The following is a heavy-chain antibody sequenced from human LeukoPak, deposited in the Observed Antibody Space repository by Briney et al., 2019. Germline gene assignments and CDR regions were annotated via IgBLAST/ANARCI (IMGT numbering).Heavy chain of an antibody. J-gene: IGHJ4*02. CDR1: GYTLTELS. D-gene: IGHD3-22*01. CDR3: ARDPRTYYYDSSGYYDY. CDR2: FDPEDGET. Sequence: ASVKVSCKVSGYTLTELSMHWVRQAPGRGLEWMGGFDPEDGETIYAQKFQGRVTMTEDTSTDTAYMELSSLRSEDTAVYYCARDPRTYYYDSSGYYDYWGQGTLVTVSS. V-gene: IGHV1-24*01.